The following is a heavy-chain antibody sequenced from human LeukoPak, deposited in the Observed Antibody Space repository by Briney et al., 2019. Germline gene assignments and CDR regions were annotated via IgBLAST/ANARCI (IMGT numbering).Heavy chain of an antibody. J-gene: IGHJ4*02. CDR1: GDSVSSNSAA. CDR2: TYYRSKWYN. V-gene: IGHV6-1*01. CDR3: ARARYYYDSSGYFVPYFDY. D-gene: IGHD3-22*01. Sequence: SQTLSLTCAISGDSVSSNSAAWNWIRQSPSRGLEWLGRTYYRSKWYNDYAVSVKSRITINPDTSKNQFSLQLNSVTPEDTAVYYCARARYYYDSSGYFVPYFDYWGQGTLVTVSS.